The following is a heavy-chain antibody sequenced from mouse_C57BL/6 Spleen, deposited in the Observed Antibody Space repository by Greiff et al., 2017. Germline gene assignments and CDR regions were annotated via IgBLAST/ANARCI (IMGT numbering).Heavy chain of an antibody. D-gene: IGHD2-5*01. CDR2: IDPSDSYT. CDR3: AISNYWFAY. CDR1: GYTFTSYW. V-gene: IGHV1-69*01. Sequence: VQLQQPGAELVMPGASVKLSCKASGYTFTSYWMHWVKQRPGQGLEWIGEIDPSDSYTNYNRKFKGKSTLTVDKSSSTAYMQLSSLTSEDSAVYYCAISNYWFAYWGQGTLVTVSA. J-gene: IGHJ3*01.